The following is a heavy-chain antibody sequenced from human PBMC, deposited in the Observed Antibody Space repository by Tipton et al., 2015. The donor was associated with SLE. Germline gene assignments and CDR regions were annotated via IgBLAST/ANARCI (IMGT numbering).Heavy chain of an antibody. Sequence: TLSLTCSVSGDSITCYYWSWSRQSTGRGLEWIGRVYSSGSANYNPALISRVSMSVDISNNQFSLKLSSVTAADTAVYYCARLAQSRLVDHWGQGTLVTVSS. CDR1: GDSITCYY. CDR3: ARLAQSRLVDH. J-gene: IGHJ4*02. CDR2: VYSSGSA. V-gene: IGHV4-4*07.